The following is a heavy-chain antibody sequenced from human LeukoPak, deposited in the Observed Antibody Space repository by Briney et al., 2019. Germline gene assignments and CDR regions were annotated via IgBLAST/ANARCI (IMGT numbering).Heavy chain of an antibody. D-gene: IGHD2-15*01. CDR1: GYTFTSYG. Sequence: GASVKVSCKASGYTFTSYGISWVRQAPGQGLEWMGWISAYNGNTNYAQKLQGRVTMTTDTSTSTAYMELRSLRSDDTAVYYCARVRSYCSGGSCYLGGYYYYYYMDVWGEGTTVTVSS. CDR2: ISAYNGNT. J-gene: IGHJ6*03. V-gene: IGHV1-18*01. CDR3: ARVRSYCSGGSCYLGGYYYYYYMDV.